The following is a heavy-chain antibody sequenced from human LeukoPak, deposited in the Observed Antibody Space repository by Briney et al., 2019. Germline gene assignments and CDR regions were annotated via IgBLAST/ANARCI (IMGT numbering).Heavy chain of an antibody. Sequence: GSLRLSCAASGFTFSSYAMSWVRQPPGKGLEWIGEINHSGSTNYNPSLKSRVTISVDTSKNQFSLKLSSVTAADTAVYYCASTSRYSYGRYYYGMDVWGQGTTVTVSS. J-gene: IGHJ6*02. V-gene: IGHV4-34*01. CDR3: ASTSRYSYGRYYYGMDV. D-gene: IGHD5-18*01. CDR2: INHSGST. CDR1: GFTFSSYA.